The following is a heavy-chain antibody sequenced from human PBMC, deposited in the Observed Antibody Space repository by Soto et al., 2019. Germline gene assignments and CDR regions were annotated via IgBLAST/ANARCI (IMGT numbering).Heavy chain of an antibody. CDR3: AREYCGGECYSAARYGMDV. CDR1: GYTFTSYA. J-gene: IGHJ6*02. V-gene: IGHV1-3*01. Sequence: QVQLVQSGAEVKKPGASVKVSCKASGYTFTSYAMHWVRQAPGQRLEWMGWINAGNGNTKYSQKFQGRVTMTRDTAASTAYMELRSMGSEDTAVYYCAREYCGGECYSAARYGMDVWGQGTTVTVSS. CDR2: INAGNGNT. D-gene: IGHD2-21*01.